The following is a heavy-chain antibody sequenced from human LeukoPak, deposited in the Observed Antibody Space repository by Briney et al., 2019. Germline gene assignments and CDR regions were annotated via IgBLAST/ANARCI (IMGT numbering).Heavy chain of an antibody. V-gene: IGHV3-73*01. CDR3: TRHNYDRSGYGAFDI. D-gene: IGHD3-22*01. CDR1: GFTFSGSD. J-gene: IGHJ3*02. Sequence: PGGSLKLSCAASGFTFSGSDIHWVRQASGKGLEWVGHIRSKTNNYATADAASVKGRFTFSRDDSENTAYIQMNSLKTEDTAVYYCTRHNYDRSGYGAFDIWGQGTMVTVSS. CDR2: IRSKTNNYAT.